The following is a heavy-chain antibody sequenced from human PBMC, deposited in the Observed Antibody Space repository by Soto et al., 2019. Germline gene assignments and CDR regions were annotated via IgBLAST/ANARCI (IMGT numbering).Heavy chain of an antibody. CDR1: GYSFTSYW. V-gene: IGHV5-51*01. J-gene: IGHJ4*02. CDR2: IYPGDSDT. Sequence: ASVKVSCKGSGYSFTSYWIGWVRQMPGKGLEWMGIIYPGDSDTRYSPSFQGQVTISADKSISTAYLQWSSLKASDTAMYYCARSAKKGMATIDYWGQGTLVTVSS. CDR3: ARSAKKGMATIDY. D-gene: IGHD5-12*01.